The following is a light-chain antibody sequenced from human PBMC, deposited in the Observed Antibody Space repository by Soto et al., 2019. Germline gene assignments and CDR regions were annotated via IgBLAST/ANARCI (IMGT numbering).Light chain of an antibody. CDR2: GAS. CDR3: QMDNRVPPIT. Sequence: EIVVTQSPATLSVSPGERATLSCRTSQSMSTNLGWYQQKPGQAPRLLIYGASTRATGVPARFSGSGSGTEFTITISMLQPDDFAVYYWQMDNRVPPITDGHGTRL. J-gene: IGKJ5*01. CDR1: QSMSTN. V-gene: IGKV3-15*01.